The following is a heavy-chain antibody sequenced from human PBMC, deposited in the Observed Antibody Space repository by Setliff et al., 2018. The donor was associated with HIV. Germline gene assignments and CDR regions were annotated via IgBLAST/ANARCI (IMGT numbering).Heavy chain of an antibody. CDR2: IYYSGST. CDR1: GGSISSYY. Sequence: ETLSLTCTVSGGSISSYYWSWIRQPPGKGLEWIGYIYYSGSTNYNPSPKSRVTIPVDTSKNQFSLKLSSVTAADTAVYYCARTAYDYGDYADEDYYYGMDVWGQGTTVTVSS. J-gene: IGHJ6*02. CDR3: ARTAYDYGDYADEDYYYGMDV. V-gene: IGHV4-59*01. D-gene: IGHD4-17*01.